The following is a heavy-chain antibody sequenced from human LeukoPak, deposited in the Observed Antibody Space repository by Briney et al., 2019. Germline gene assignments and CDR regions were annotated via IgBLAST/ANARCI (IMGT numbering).Heavy chain of an antibody. CDR2: ISYIGST. V-gene: IGHV4-59*11. D-gene: IGHD4-17*01. J-gene: IGHJ3*02. Sequence: PSETLPLTCTVSGGSLSTHYWSWIRQPPGKGLEWIGYISYIGSTNYNPSLKSRVTISVDTSKNQFSLKLSSVTAADAAVYFCARDPTTVTKGLDIWGQGTMVAVSS. CDR3: ARDPTTVTKGLDI. CDR1: GGSLSTHY.